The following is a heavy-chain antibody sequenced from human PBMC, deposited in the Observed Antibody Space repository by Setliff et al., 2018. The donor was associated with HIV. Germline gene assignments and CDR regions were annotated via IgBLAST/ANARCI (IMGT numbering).Heavy chain of an antibody. J-gene: IGHJ4*02. CDR3: ARMGSRGVAQPLLYHFEY. CDR2: INGGIDRP. V-gene: IGHV1-3*01. D-gene: IGHD2-2*02. Sequence: VASVKVSCKTSGYSFTNYAIHWVRQAPGQGLEWMGWINGGIDRPEYSEKFQGRVTITRDTSASTAYMELRSLRSDDTAVYYCARMGSRGVAQPLLYHFEYWGQGTLVTVSS. CDR1: GYSFTNYA.